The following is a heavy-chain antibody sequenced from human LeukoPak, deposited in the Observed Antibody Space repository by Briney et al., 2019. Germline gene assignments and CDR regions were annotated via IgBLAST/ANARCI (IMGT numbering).Heavy chain of an antibody. D-gene: IGHD6-19*01. CDR3: ARAMKSSSGFDYYYYMDV. CDR1: GGSISSYY. J-gene: IGHJ6*03. V-gene: IGHV4-59*01. CDR2: IYYSGST. Sequence: SETLSLTCTVSGGSISSYYWSWIRQPAGKGLEWIGYIYYSGSTNYNPSLKSRVTISVDTSKNQFSLKLGSVTAADTAVYYCARAMKSSSGFDYYYYMDVWGKGTTVTVSS.